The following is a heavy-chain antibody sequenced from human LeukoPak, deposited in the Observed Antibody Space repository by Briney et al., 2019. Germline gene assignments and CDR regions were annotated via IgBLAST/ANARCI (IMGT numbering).Heavy chain of an antibody. CDR1: GFTFSDYY. CDR2: ISSSGSTI. D-gene: IGHD6-19*01. V-gene: IGHV3-11*01. Sequence: GGSLSLSCAASGFTFSDYYMSWIRQAPGKGLEWVSYISSSGSTIYYADSVKGRFTISRDNAKNSLYLQMNSLRAEDTAVYYCARARRSIAVAGYYFDYWGQGTLVTVSS. J-gene: IGHJ4*02. CDR3: ARARRSIAVAGYYFDY.